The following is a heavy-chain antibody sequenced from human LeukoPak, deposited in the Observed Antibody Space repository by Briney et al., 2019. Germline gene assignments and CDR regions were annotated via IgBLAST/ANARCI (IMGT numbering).Heavy chain of an antibody. Sequence: GEALKISCQGSGYSFTSYWIGWVRELPGQGLGWMGIIYPGVSDNRYSPSFQGQVTIPADKSISTAYLQWSSLKAPDTAIYYCARRRGRSSWYKIEPYYFDYWGQGTLVTVSS. CDR3: ARRRGRSSWYKIEPYYFDY. V-gene: IGHV5-51*01. CDR2: IYPGVSDN. J-gene: IGHJ4*02. CDR1: GYSFTSYW. D-gene: IGHD6-13*01.